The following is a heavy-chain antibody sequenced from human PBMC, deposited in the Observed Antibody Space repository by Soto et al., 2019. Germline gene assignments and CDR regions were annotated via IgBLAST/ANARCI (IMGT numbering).Heavy chain of an antibody. CDR1: GFTFSSYA. CDR2: ISYDGSNK. D-gene: IGHD2-15*01. J-gene: IGHJ5*02. V-gene: IGHV3-30-3*01. Sequence: QVQLVESGGGVVQPGRSLRLSCAASGFTFSSYAMHWVRQAPGKGLEWVAVISYDGSNKYYADSVKGRFTISRDNSKNPLYLQMTSLGAEDTAVYYCVRGGDIVVVVAATGHWFDPWGQGTLVTVSS. CDR3: VRGGDIVVVVAATGHWFDP.